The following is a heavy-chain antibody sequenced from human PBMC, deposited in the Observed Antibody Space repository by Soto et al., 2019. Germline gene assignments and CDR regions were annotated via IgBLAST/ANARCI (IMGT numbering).Heavy chain of an antibody. Sequence: GGSLRLSCAASGFTFSSYGMHWVRQAPGKGLEWVAVIWYDGSNKYYADSVKGRFTISRDNSKNTLYLQMNSLRAEDMAVYYCARDYDYYGSGSYDAFDIWGQGTMVTVSS. D-gene: IGHD3-10*01. V-gene: IGHV3-33*01. CDR3: ARDYDYYGSGSYDAFDI. CDR2: IWYDGSNK. CDR1: GFTFSSYG. J-gene: IGHJ3*02.